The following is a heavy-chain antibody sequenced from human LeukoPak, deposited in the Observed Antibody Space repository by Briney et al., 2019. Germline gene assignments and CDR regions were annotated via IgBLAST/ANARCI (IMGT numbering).Heavy chain of an antibody. CDR3: ARAGSGYSVDY. Sequence: ASVKVSCKASGYTFTGYYIHWVRQAPGQGLEWMGRINPNNGGTNYAQKFQGRVTMTRDTSTSTVFMELSSLRSEDTAVYYCARAGSGYSVDYWGQGTLVTVSS. CDR1: GYTFTGYY. V-gene: IGHV1-2*06. CDR2: INPNNGGT. J-gene: IGHJ4*02. D-gene: IGHD3-3*01.